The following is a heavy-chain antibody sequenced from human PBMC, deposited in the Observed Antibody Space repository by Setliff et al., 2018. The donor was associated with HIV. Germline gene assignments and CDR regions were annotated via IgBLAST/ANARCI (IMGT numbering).Heavy chain of an antibody. CDR2: LRFDGSNK. V-gene: IGHV3-30*02. CDR1: GFTFTAHG. J-gene: IGHJ6*03. Sequence: GGSLRLSCAASGFTFTAHGMHWVRQAPDKGLEWVAFLRFDGSNKSYGDSVKGRFTISRDNSKNTLYLQMNSLRAEDTAVYYCARDQWGYSYGYYYYYMDVWGKGTTVTVSS. D-gene: IGHD5-18*01. CDR3: ARDQWGYSYGYYYYYMDV.